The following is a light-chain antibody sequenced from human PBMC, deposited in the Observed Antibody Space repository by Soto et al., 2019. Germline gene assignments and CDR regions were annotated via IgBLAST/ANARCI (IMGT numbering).Light chain of an antibody. Sequence: DIVMTQSPLSLPVTPGEPASISCRSSQSLLNSNGFNYLDWYLQKPGRSPQLLINLGTTRASGVPDRFSGSGSRTDFTLKISRVEAEDVGVYYCMQALQSPLTFGGGTKVEIK. J-gene: IGKJ4*01. CDR1: QSLLNSNGFNY. CDR2: LGT. V-gene: IGKV2-28*01. CDR3: MQALQSPLT.